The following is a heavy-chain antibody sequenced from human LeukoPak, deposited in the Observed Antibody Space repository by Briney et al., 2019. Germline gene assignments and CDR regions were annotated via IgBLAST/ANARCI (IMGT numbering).Heavy chain of an antibody. CDR2: IYSSVST. V-gene: IGHV4-59*01. Sequence: KASETLSLTCTVSGGFISGYYWNWFRQPPGKGLEWIGYIYSSVSTNYNPSLKGRVTISADTSKNQFSLKLSSVTAADTAVYYCATFYGHGPIDHWGQGTLVTVSS. CDR1: GGFISGYY. D-gene: IGHD5-18*01. CDR3: ATFYGHGPIDH. J-gene: IGHJ4*02.